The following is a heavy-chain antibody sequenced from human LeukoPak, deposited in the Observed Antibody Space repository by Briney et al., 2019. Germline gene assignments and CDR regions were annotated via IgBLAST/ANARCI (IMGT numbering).Heavy chain of an antibody. D-gene: IGHD4-17*01. J-gene: IGHJ4*02. CDR3: ARGKSDGDYVFFDY. CDR2: IIPIFGTA. Sequence: ASVKVSCKASGGTFSSYAISWVRQAPGQGLEWMGGIIPIFGTANYAQKFQGRVTITADESTSTACMELSSLRSEDTAVYYCARGKSDGDYVFFDYWGQGTLVTVSS. V-gene: IGHV1-69*13. CDR1: GGTFSSYA.